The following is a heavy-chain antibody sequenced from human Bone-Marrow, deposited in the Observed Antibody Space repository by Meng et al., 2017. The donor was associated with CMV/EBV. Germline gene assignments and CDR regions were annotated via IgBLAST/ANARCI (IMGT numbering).Heavy chain of an antibody. D-gene: IGHD6-19*01. CDR3: ARSLYSGWYYVYYYYGMDV. CDR2: IRYDGSNK. CDR1: GFTFSSYA. J-gene: IGHJ6*02. V-gene: IGHV3-30*02. Sequence: GESLKISCAASGFTFSSYAMHWVRQAPGKGLEWVAFIRYDGSNKYYADSVKGRFTISRDNSKNTLYLQMNSLRAEDTAVYYCARSLYSGWYYVYYYYGMDVWGQGTTVTVSS.